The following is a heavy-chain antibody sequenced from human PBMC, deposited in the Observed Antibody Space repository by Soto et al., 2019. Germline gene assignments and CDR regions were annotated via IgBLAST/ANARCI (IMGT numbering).Heavy chain of an antibody. V-gene: IGHV3-21*01. D-gene: IGHD2-15*01. CDR3: ARGTVGYSSGGSCPEAFDI. Sequence: EVQLVESGGGLVKPGGSLRLSCAASGFTFSSYSMNWVRQAPGKGLEWVSSISSSSSYIYYADSVKGRFTISRDNAKNSLYLQMNSLRADDSAVYYCARGTVGYSSGGSCPEAFDIWGQGTMVTVSS. CDR1: GFTFSSYS. CDR2: ISSSSSYI. J-gene: IGHJ3*02.